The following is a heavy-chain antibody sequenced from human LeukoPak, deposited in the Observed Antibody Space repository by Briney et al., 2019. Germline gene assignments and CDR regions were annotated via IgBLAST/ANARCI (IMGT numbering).Heavy chain of an antibody. CDR1: GFTFSEYY. CDR2: ISSSGRLM. D-gene: IGHD1-1*01. CDR3: ARDTNNELDV. J-gene: IGHJ6*02. Sequence: GGSLRLSCAASGFTFSEYYINWIRQAPVKELEWVSHISSSGRLMQYADSVRGRFTITRDNAQNFMSLQMNNLKPEDTAVYYCARDTNNELDVWGRGTTVTVS. V-gene: IGHV3-11*01.